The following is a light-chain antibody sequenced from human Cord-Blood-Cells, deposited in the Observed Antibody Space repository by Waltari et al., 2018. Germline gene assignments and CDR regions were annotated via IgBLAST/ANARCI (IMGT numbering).Light chain of an antibody. CDR1: SSDVGAYNY. CDR3: SSYTSSSTLV. V-gene: IGLV2-14*01. Sequence: QSALTQPASVSGSPGQSITISCTGTSSDVGAYNYVSWYQQHPGKAPKLMIYDDSNRPSGFSNRFSGSKSGNTASLTISGLQAEDEADYYCSSYTSSSTLVFGGGTKLTVL. J-gene: IGLJ2*01. CDR2: DDS.